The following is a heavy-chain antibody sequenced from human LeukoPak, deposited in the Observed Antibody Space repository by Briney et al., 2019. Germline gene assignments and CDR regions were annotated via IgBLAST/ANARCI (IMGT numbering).Heavy chain of an antibody. CDR2: INPNSGGT. Sequence: ASVTVSCTASGYTFTGYYMHWVRQAPGQGLEWMGWINPNSGGTNYAQKFQGRVSMTRDTSISTAFMELSRLRSDDTAIYYCARGSDDSSGYHLQNYWGQGSLVTVSS. V-gene: IGHV1-2*02. D-gene: IGHD3-22*01. CDR1: GYTFTGYY. J-gene: IGHJ4*02. CDR3: ARGSDDSSGYHLQNY.